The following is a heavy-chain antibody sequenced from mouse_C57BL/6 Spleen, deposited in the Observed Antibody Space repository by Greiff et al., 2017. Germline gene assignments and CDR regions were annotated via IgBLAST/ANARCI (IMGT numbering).Heavy chain of an antibody. CDR2: FYPGSGSI. Sequence: QVQLKESGAELVKPGASVKLSCKASGYTFTEYTIHWVKQRSGQGLEWIGWFYPGSGSIKYNEKFKDKATLTADKSSSTVYMELSRLTSEDSAVYFCARHETPYYGSSPAWFAYWGQGTLVTVSA. D-gene: IGHD1-1*01. V-gene: IGHV1-62-2*01. CDR3: ARHETPYYGSSPAWFAY. CDR1: GYTFTEYT. J-gene: IGHJ3*01.